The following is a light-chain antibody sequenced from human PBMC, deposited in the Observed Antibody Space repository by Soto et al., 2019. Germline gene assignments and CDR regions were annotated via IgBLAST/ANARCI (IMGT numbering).Light chain of an antibody. CDR2: SNN. Sequence: QSVLTQPPSASGTPGQRVTISCSGSSSNIGSNTVNWYQQLPGTAPKLLIHSNNQRPSGVPDRFSGSKSGTSASLAIRGLQSEDEADYYCAAWDDSLNGYVFGTGTKVTVL. CDR1: SSNIGSNT. J-gene: IGLJ1*01. CDR3: AAWDDSLNGYV. V-gene: IGLV1-44*01.